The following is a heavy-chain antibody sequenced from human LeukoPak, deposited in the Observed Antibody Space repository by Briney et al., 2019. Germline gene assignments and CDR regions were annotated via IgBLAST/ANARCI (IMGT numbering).Heavy chain of an antibody. J-gene: IGHJ4*02. CDR3: ARELTGIAAAGLFDY. CDR1: GYTFTGYY. V-gene: IGHV1-2*02. Sequence: GASVTVSCKASGYTFTGYYMHWVRQAPGQGLEWMGWINPNSGGTNYAQKFQGRVTMTRDTSISTAYMELSRLRSDDTAVYYCARELTGIAAAGLFDYWGQGTLVAVSS. CDR2: INPNSGGT. D-gene: IGHD6-13*01.